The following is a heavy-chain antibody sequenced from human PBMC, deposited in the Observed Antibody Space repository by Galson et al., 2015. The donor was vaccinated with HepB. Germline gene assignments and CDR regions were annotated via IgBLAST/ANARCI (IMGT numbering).Heavy chain of an antibody. J-gene: IGHJ6*02. D-gene: IGHD4-23*01. CDR3: ARAPQPMVNYGGNSACYYGMDV. CDR2: IIPIFGTA. V-gene: IGHV1-69*13. CDR1: GGTFSSYA. Sequence: SVKVSCKASGGTFSSYAISWVRQAPGQGLEWMGGIIPIFGTANYAQKFQGRVTITADESTSTAYLELSSLRSEDTAVYYCARAPQPMVNYGGNSACYYGMDVWGQGTTVTVPS.